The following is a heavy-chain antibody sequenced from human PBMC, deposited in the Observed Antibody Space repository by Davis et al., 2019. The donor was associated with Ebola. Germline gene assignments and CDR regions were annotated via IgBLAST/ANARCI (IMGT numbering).Heavy chain of an antibody. J-gene: IGHJ4*02. CDR2: ISSSSFYI. CDR3: ARRRNYDFWSGYSYLDY. Sequence: GESLKISCAVSTFTFSSYSMNWVRQAPGKGLEWVSSISSSSFYIYYADSVKGRFTISRDNAKNSLYLQMNSLRAEDTAVYYCARRRNYDFWSGYSYLDYWGQGTLVTVSS. CDR1: TFTFSSYS. V-gene: IGHV3-21*01. D-gene: IGHD3-3*01.